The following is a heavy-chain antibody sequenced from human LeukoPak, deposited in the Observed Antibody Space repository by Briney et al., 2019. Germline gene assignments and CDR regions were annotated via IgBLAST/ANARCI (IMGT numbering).Heavy chain of an antibody. J-gene: IGHJ6*04. CDR3: ARECHSGYDCDPIMDV. Sequence: GGSLRLSCAASGFTFSSYWMSWVRQAPGKGLEWVANIKQDGGEKYYVDSVKGRFTISRDNAKNSLYLQMNSLRAEDTAVYYCARECHSGYDCDPIMDVWGKGTTVTVSS. CDR2: IKQDGGEK. D-gene: IGHD5-12*01. CDR1: GFTFSSYW. V-gene: IGHV3-7*03.